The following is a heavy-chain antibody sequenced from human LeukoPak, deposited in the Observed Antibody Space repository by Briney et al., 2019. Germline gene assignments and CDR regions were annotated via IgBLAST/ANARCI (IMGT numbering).Heavy chain of an antibody. D-gene: IGHD3-22*01. J-gene: IGHJ1*01. V-gene: IGHV1-18*01. CDR2: ISAYNGNT. CDR1: GYTFTSYG. Sequence: ASVKVSCKASGYTFTSYGISWVRQAPGQGLEWMGWISAYNGNTNYAQKLQGRVTMTTDTSTSTAYMERRSLRSDDTAVYYCARDLTYYDSSGFSPGRFQHWGQGTLVTVSS. CDR3: ARDLTYYDSSGFSPGRFQH.